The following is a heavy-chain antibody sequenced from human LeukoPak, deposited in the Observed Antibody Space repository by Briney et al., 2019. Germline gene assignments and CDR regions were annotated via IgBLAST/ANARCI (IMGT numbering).Heavy chain of an antibody. CDR2: IYYSENT. Sequence: SETLSLTCTVSGGSISSSSYYWGWIRQPPGKGLEWIGSIYYSENTYYNLSLKSRVTISVDTSKNQFSLKLSSVTAADTAVYYCASSYYYYYGMDVWGQGTTVTVSS. J-gene: IGHJ6*02. CDR1: GGSISSSSYY. V-gene: IGHV4-39*01. CDR3: ASSYYYYYGMDV.